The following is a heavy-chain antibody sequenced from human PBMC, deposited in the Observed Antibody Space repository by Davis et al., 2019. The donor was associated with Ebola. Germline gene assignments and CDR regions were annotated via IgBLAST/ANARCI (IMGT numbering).Heavy chain of an antibody. CDR2: INAGNGNT. J-gene: IGHJ4*02. D-gene: IGHD6-13*01. Sequence: AASVKVSCKASGYTFTSYAMHWVRQAPGQRLEWMGWINAGNGNTKYSQKFQGRVTMTRDTSISTAYMELSRLRSDDTAVYYCAREERSSWSFDYWGQGSLVTVSS. CDR1: GYTFTSYA. V-gene: IGHV1-3*01. CDR3: AREERSSWSFDY.